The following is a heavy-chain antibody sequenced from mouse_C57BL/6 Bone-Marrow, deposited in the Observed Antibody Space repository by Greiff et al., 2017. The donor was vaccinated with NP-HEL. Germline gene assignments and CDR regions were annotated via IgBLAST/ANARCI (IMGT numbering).Heavy chain of an antibody. CDR1: GYTFTDYY. J-gene: IGHJ1*03. Sequence: EVQLHQSGPELVKPGASVKISCKASGYTFTDYYMNWVKQSHGKSLEWIGDINPNNGGTSYNQKFKGKATLTVDQSSSTAYMELRSLTSEDSAVYYCARSAWYWYFDVWGTGTTVTVSS. V-gene: IGHV1-26*01. CDR3: ARSAWYWYFDV. CDR2: INPNNGGT.